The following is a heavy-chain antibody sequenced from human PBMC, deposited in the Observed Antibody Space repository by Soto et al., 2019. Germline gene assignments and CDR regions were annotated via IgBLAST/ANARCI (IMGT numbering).Heavy chain of an antibody. CDR3: ARNFDSGGYYSDY. Sequence: PVGSLRLPCAASGFPFSDYYMSWIRQAPGEGLEWISYISSSAYTIYADSVKGRFTISRDNAKNSLFLQMTSLRVEDTAVYYCARNFDSGGYYSDYWGQGTLVTVSS. V-gene: IGHV3-11*06. J-gene: IGHJ4*02. CDR2: ISSSAYT. CDR1: GFPFSDYY. D-gene: IGHD3-22*01.